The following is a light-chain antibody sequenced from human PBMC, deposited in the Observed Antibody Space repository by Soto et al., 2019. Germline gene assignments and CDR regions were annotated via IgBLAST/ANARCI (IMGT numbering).Light chain of an antibody. CDR3: QSYDNNVSGWV. J-gene: IGLJ3*02. CDR2: ADY. V-gene: IGLV1-44*01. Sequence: QSVLTQPPSASGTPGQRVTFSCSGSSSNIGSNLVNWYQQFPGAAPKLLIYADYERPSGVPDRFSGSKSGASAALVITGLRADDEADYYCQSYDNNVSGWVFGGGTKLTVL. CDR1: SSNIGSNL.